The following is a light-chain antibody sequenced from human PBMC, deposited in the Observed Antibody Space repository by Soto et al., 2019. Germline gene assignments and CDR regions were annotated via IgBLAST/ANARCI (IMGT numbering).Light chain of an antibody. CDR2: DAS. Sequence: DIQMTQSPSTLSASVGYRFTITCRASQSISSWLAWYQQKPGKAPKLLIYDASSLESGVPARFSGSGSETEFTLNIRSLQSEDFAVYFCQQYNNWPSFGQGNDGRL. V-gene: IGKV1-5*01. J-gene: IGKJ5*01. CDR3: QQYNNWPS. CDR1: QSISSW.